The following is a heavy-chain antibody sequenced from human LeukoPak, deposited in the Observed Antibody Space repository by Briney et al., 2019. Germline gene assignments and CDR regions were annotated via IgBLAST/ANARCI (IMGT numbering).Heavy chain of an antibody. D-gene: IGHD2-15*01. CDR2: INPNSGGT. CDR1: GYTFTCYH. Sequence: ASVKVSCKASGYTFTCYHMHWVRQAPGQGLEWMGWINPNSGGTNYAQKFQGRVTMTRDTSISTAYMELSRLRSDDTAVYYCARVYCSGGSCYSGDFDYWGQGTLVTVSS. CDR3: ARVYCSGGSCYSGDFDY. J-gene: IGHJ4*02. V-gene: IGHV1-2*02.